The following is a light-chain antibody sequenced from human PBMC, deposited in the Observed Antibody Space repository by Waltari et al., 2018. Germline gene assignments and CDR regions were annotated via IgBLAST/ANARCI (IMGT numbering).Light chain of an antibody. CDR3: CSYAGSTTSVV. CDR2: EVI. CDR1: SSDVGHSNL. V-gene: IGLV2-23*02. J-gene: IGLJ2*01. Sequence: QSALTQPASVSGSPGQSITISCTGTSSDVGHSNLVSWYQQHPGKAPKLMIYEVIKRPSGVSNRFSGSKSGNTASLTISGLQAEDESDYYCCSYAGSTTSVVFGGGTKLTVL.